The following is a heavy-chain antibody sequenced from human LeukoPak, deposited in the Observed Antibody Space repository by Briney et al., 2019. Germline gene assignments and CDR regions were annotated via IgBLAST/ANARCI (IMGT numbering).Heavy chain of an antibody. CDR3: ARDALYYYDSSGYSSYYYYYMDV. J-gene: IGHJ6*03. CDR2: INPDSGGT. CDR1: GYSFTDYY. D-gene: IGHD3-22*01. V-gene: IGHV1-2*02. Sequence: ASVKVSCKASGYSFTDYYMHWVRQAPGQGLEWMGWINPDSGGTNYAQNFQGRVTMTRDTSISTAYMELSRLRSDDTAVYYCARDALYYYDSSGYSSYYYYYMDVWGKGTTVTVSS.